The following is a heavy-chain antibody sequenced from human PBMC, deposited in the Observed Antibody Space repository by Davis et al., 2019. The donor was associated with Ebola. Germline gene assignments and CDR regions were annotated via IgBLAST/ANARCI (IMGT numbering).Heavy chain of an antibody. D-gene: IGHD3-10*01. CDR1: GGSISSYY. CDR3: AKQGGGSGSDFDF. CDR2: VYYSGRA. V-gene: IGHV4-59*08. Sequence: SETLSLTCTVSGGSISSYYWNWIRLSPGKGLEWIGYVYYSGRASYNPSLKSRVTITVDTSRNQFSLNLNSLTAAATAIYYCAKQGGGSGSDFDFWGQGTRVTVSS. J-gene: IGHJ4*02.